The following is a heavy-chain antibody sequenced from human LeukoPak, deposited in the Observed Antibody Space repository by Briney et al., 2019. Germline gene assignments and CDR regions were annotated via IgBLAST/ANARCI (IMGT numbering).Heavy chain of an antibody. CDR1: GFTLSRYG. Sequence: PGRSLRLSCAASGFTLSRYGMHWVRQAPGKGLEWVSYTSSSSSTIYYADSVKGRFTISRDNAKNSLYLQMNGLRDEDTAVYYCARQATSDSYYCCGMDVWGQGTTVTVSS. J-gene: IGHJ6*02. CDR3: ARQATSDSYYCCGMDV. V-gene: IGHV3-48*02. CDR2: TSSSSSTI.